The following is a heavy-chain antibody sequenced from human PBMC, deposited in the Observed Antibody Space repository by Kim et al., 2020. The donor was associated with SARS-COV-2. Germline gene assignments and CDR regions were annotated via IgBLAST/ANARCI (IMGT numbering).Heavy chain of an antibody. CDR2: INHSGST. CDR1: GGSFSGYY. Sequence: SETLSLTCAVYGGSFSGYYWSWIRQPPGKGLEWIGVINHSGSTNYNPSLKSRVTISVDTSKNQFSLKLSSVTAADTAVYYCARGKKLWLRPPTRADAFDIWGQGTMVTVSS. V-gene: IGHV4-34*01. J-gene: IGHJ3*02. D-gene: IGHD6-19*01. CDR3: ARGKKLWLRPPTRADAFDI.